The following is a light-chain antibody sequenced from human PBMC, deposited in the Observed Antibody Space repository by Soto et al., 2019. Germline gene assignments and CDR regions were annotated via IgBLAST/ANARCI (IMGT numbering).Light chain of an antibody. CDR3: QHYGNSPPEYT. V-gene: IGKV3-20*01. Sequence: EIGLTQSPGTLSLSPGERATLSCRASQSVNSSFLAWYQQRPGQAPRLLIFGASYRATGIPDRFSGSGSGTDFTLTISRLEPEDFAVYYCQHYGNSPPEYTFGPGTNVDSK. CDR1: QSVNSSF. CDR2: GAS. J-gene: IGKJ3*01.